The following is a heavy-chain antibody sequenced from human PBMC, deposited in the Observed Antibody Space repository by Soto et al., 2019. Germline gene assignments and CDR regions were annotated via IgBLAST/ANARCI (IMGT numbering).Heavy chain of an antibody. D-gene: IGHD5-18*01. V-gene: IGHV1-69*13. J-gene: IGHJ6*02. CDR1: GGTFSSYA. Sequence: SVKVSCKASGGTFSSYAISWVRQAPGQGLEWMGGIIPIFGTANYAQKFQGRVTITADESTSTAYMELSSLRSEDTAVYYCAVPRGYSYGYGYYYYGMDVWGQGATVTVSS. CDR2: IIPIFGTA. CDR3: AVPRGYSYGYGYYYYGMDV.